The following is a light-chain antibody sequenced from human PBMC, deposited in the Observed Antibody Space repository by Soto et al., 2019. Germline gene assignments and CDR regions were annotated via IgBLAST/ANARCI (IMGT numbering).Light chain of an antibody. Sequence: STDWASQSITTWLAWYQHKPEKAPKLLIYKASSLQSGVPSRFSGSGSGTEFTLTISSLQPDDFATYYCQQYNTYSRTVGQGTKVDIK. CDR3: QQYNTYSRT. J-gene: IGKJ1*01. CDR2: KAS. V-gene: IGKV1-5*03. CDR1: QSITTW.